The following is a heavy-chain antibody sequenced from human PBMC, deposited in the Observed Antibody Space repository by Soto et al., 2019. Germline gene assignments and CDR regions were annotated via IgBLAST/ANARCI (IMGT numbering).Heavy chain of an antibody. CDR3: ARGRGNYYYYGMDV. J-gene: IGHJ6*02. Sequence: QVQLQESGPGLLRPSETLSLTCTVSGGSINTYYWSWNRQPAWKGLEWIGHIYTSGSNKHIPSLKSRVTMSVDTSKNQFSLHLSSVTAADTAVYYCARGRGNYYYYGMDVWGQGTTVTVSS. D-gene: IGHD3-10*01. V-gene: IGHV4-4*07. CDR2: IYTSGSN. CDR1: GGSINTYY.